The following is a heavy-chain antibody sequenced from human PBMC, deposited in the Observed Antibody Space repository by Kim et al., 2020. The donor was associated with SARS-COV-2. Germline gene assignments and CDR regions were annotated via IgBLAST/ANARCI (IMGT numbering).Heavy chain of an antibody. J-gene: IGHJ4*02. V-gene: IGHV1-18*01. CDR2: ISAYNGNT. CDR3: ARDLWSLGYCSGGSCYPIDY. D-gene: IGHD2-15*01. Sequence: ASVKVSCKASGYTFTTYGISWVRQAPGQGLEWMGWISAYNGNTNYAQKLQGRVTMTTDTSTSTAYMELRSLRSDDTAVYYCARDLWSLGYCSGGSCYPIDYWGEGNLVTVSP. CDR1: GYTFTTYG.